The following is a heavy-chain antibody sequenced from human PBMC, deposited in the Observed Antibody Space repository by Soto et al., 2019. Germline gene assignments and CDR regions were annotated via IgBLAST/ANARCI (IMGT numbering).Heavy chain of an antibody. CDR2: VNPSGGHT. J-gene: IGHJ4*02. CDR3: AGGGLVVVVTAALDY. D-gene: IGHD2-21*02. Sequence: QVQLVQSGAEVKKPGASVKVSCKASGDTFTDYYIHWVRQAPGQGLEWMGTVNPSGGHTTYAQHFLGRMTMTRDTSTSTLYMELTSLTSADTAVYYCAGGGLVVVVTAALDYWGQGTLVTVYS. V-gene: IGHV1-46*01. CDR1: GDTFTDYY.